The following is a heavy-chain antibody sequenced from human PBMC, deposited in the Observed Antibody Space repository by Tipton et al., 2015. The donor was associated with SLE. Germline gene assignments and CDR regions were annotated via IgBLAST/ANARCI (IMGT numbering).Heavy chain of an antibody. CDR2: IYYSGST. J-gene: IGHJ6*03. CDR3: ARVPAVYYYYMDV. V-gene: IGHV4-61*01. Sequence: TLSLTCTVSGGSISSGSYYWSWIRQPPGKGLEWIGYIYYSGSTNYNPSLKSRVTISVDTSKNQFSLKLSSVTAADTAVYYCARVPAVYYYYMDVWGKGTTVTVSS. D-gene: IGHD2-2*01. CDR1: GGSISSGSYY.